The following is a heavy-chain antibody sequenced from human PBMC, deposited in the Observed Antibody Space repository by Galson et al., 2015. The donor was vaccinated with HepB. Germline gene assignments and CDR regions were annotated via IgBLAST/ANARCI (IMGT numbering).Heavy chain of an antibody. CDR3: ATDRRTTPPYRYYMDV. CDR2: FDPEDGET. D-gene: IGHD4-11*01. J-gene: IGHJ6*03. Sequence: SVKVSCKVSGYTLTELSMRWVRQAPGKGLEWMGGFDPEDGETIYAQKFQGRVTMTEDTSTDTAYMELSSLRSEDTAVYYCATDRRTTPPYRYYMDVWGKGTTVTVSS. V-gene: IGHV1-24*01. CDR1: GYTLTELS.